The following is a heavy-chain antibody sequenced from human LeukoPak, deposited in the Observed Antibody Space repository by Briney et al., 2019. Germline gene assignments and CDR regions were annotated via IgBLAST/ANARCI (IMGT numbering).Heavy chain of an antibody. D-gene: IGHD3-22*01. CDR3: ARPVGYHYDSSGRWAFDI. V-gene: IGHV5-51*01. CDR2: IYPGDSDT. CDR1: GYSFTSYW. Sequence: GESLKISCKGSGYSFTSYWIGWVRQMPGKGLEWMGIIYPGDSDTRYSPSFQGQVTISADKSISTAYLQWSSLKASDTAMYYCARPVGYHYDSSGRWAFDIWGQGTMVTVSS. J-gene: IGHJ3*02.